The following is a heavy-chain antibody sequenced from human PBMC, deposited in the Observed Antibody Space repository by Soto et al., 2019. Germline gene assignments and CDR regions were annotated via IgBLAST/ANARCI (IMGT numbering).Heavy chain of an antibody. J-gene: IGHJ4*02. D-gene: IGHD3-22*01. CDR2: ISTYNGNT. CDR1: GYRFSRYG. V-gene: IGHV1-18*01. Sequence: QVQLVQSGGEVKKPGASVKVSCKTSGYRFSRYGINWVRQAPGQGLDWMGGISTYNGNTQYAQKFQGRVIMTIDTSTNTAYLELRSLRSDDTAVYYCARDEEDANLMIVVLPGDYWGQGTLVSVSS. CDR3: ARDEEDANLMIVVLPGDY.